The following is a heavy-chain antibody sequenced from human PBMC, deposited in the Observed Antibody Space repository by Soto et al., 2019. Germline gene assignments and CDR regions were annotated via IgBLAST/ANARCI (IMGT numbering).Heavy chain of an antibody. CDR3: ATFTCSGGSCPNGGFDY. CDR2: ISGSGGST. CDR1: GFTFSSYA. J-gene: IGHJ4*02. V-gene: IGHV3-23*01. D-gene: IGHD2-15*01. Sequence: EVQLLESGGGLVQPGGSLRLSCAASGFTFSSYAMSWVRQAPGKGLEWVSAISGSGGSTYYADSVKGRFTISRDNSKNTLYLQMNSLRAEDTAVYYCATFTCSGGSCPNGGFDYWGQGTLVTVSS.